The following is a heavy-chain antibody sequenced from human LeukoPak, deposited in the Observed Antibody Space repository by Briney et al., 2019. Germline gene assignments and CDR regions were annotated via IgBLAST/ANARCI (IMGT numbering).Heavy chain of an antibody. V-gene: IGHV3-11*04. CDR2: ISSSGSTI. CDR1: GFTFSDYY. Sequence: PGGSLRLSCAASGFTFSDYYMSWIRQAPGKGLEWVSYISSSGSTIYYADSVKGRFTISRDNAKNSLYLQMNSLRAEDTAVYYCARDLNWNDRTFDYWGQGTLVTVSS. D-gene: IGHD1-1*01. J-gene: IGHJ4*02. CDR3: ARDLNWNDRTFDY.